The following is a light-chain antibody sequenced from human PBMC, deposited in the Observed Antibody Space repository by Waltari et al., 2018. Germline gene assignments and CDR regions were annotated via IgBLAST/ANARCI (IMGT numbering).Light chain of an antibody. J-gene: IGKJ1*01. CDR1: QSIGIY. CDR3: QNYERLPAT. Sequence: EIVLTQSPGTLSLSPGERATLSCRASQSIGIYLAWYQQKSGPAPRLLIYHASSRATGIPDRCSGSGSGTDFSLTISRLEPEDFAVYYCQNYERLPATFGQGTKVEIK. CDR2: HAS. V-gene: IGKV3-20*01.